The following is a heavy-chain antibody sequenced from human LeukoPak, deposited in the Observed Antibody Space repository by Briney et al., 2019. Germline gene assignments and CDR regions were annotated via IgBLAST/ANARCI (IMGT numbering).Heavy chain of an antibody. J-gene: IGHJ6*04. D-gene: IGHD2-2*01. CDR1: GYTFTSYG. V-gene: IGHV1-18*04. CDR2: ISAYNGNT. CDR3: ARLGYCSSTSCYVYYYYGMDV. Sequence: ASVKISCKVSGYTFTSYGISWVRQAPGQGLEWMGWISAYNGNTNYAQKLQGRVTMTTDTSTSTAYMELRSLRSDDTAVYYCARLGYCSSTSCYVYYYYGMDVWGKGTTVTVSS.